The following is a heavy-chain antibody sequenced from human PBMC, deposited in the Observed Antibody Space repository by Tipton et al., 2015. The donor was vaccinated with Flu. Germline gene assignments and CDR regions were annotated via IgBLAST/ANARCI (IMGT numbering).Heavy chain of an antibody. J-gene: IGHJ3*02. CDR3: ARLLYCSATTCRGAFDI. CDR2: ISNTGGTI. Sequence: SLRLSCADSGFTFSDYYMSWMRQAPGKGLEWVSYISNTGGTIYYADSVRGRFTISRDNAKKSLYLQMNSLRADDTAVYYCARLLYCSATTCRGAFDIWGQGTMVTVSS. D-gene: IGHD2-2*01. V-gene: IGHV3-11*01. CDR1: GFTFSDYY.